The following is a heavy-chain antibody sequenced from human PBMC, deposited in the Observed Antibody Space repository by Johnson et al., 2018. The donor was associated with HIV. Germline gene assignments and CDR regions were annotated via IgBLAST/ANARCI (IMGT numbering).Heavy chain of an antibody. CDR2: IKQDGSEK. J-gene: IGHJ3*02. D-gene: IGHD1-26*01. CDR1: GFSVSTYY. V-gene: IGHV3-7*01. CDR3: VKSGRSFWGVDSHDAFDI. Sequence: VQLMESGGGLVQPGGSLRLSCAASGFSVSTYYMSWVRQAPGRGLEWVANIKQDGSEKYYADSVMGRFTISRDNSKNTLHLQMNSLRVEDTAVYYCVKSGRSFWGVDSHDAFDIWGQGTMVTVSS.